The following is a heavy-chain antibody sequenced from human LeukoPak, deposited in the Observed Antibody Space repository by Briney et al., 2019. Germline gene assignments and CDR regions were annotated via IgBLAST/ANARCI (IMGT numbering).Heavy chain of an antibody. J-gene: IGHJ3*02. CDR2: ISYDGSNK. V-gene: IGHV3-30-3*01. Sequence: GGSLRLSCAASGFTFSSYAMHWVRQAPGKGLEWVAVISYDGSNKYYADSVKGRFTISRDNSKNTLYLQMNSLRAEDTAVYYCARGGYIGIVGAFGDAFDIWGQGTMVTVSS. CDR1: GFTFSSYA. D-gene: IGHD1-26*01. CDR3: ARGGYIGIVGAFGDAFDI.